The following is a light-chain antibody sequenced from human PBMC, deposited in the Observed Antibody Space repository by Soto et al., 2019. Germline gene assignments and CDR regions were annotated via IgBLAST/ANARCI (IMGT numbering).Light chain of an antibody. CDR2: AAS. V-gene: IGKV1-27*01. J-gene: IGKJ1*01. Sequence: DIQMTQSPSSLSASVGDRVTITCRARQVVSSFLAWYQQLPGKVPDLLIYAASTLQSGVPSRFTGSESGTDFTLTVRSLQPEDVAVFYCQKYNSAAQTFGQGTKVDIK. CDR3: QKYNSAAQT. CDR1: QVVSSF.